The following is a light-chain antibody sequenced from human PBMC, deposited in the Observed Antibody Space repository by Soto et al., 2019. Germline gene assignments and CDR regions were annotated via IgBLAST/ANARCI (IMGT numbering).Light chain of an antibody. Sequence: DIQMTQSPSSLSASVGDRVTITCRTSQSISGYLSWYQQKPGEAPKLLIFAASGLEGGVPSRFSGSGSETDFTLTISSLQPEDFATYYCQQSHSTPITFGKGTRLEIK. V-gene: IGKV1-39*01. CDR1: QSISGY. J-gene: IGKJ5*01. CDR2: AAS. CDR3: QQSHSTPIT.